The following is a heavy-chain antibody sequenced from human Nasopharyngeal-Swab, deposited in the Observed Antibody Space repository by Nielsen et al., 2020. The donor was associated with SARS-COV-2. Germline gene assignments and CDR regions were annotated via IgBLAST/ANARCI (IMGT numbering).Heavy chain of an antibody. CDR2: IIPVFGTT. Sequence: SVKVSCKPSGGTFNSYAFSWVRQAPGQGLEWMGRIIPVFGTTNYAQDYQGRVTITADKSTATAYMQLSSLRSEDTAVYYCARESGSSQYSAYYMDVWGKGTAVTVSS. CDR1: GGTFNSYA. CDR3: ARESGSSQYSAYYMDV. J-gene: IGHJ6*03. V-gene: IGHV1-69*06. D-gene: IGHD2-15*01.